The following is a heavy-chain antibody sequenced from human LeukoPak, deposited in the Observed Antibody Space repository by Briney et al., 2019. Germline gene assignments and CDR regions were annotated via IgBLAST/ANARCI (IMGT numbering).Heavy chain of an antibody. CDR2: ISNSSSYI. CDR1: GFTFSSYS. CDR3: ARERCAFPYSFDI. D-gene: IGHD3-3*02. V-gene: IGHV3-21*01. Sequence: GGSLRLSCAASGFTFSSYSMNWVRQAPGKGLEWVSSISNSSSYIYYADSVKGRFTISRDNAKNSLYLQMNSLRAEDTAVYYCARERCAFPYSFDISGQPTILTVSS. J-gene: IGHJ3*02.